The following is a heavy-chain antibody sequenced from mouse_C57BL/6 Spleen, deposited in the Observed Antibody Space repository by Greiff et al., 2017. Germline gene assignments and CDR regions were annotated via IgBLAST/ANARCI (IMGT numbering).Heavy chain of an antibody. CDR3: ARRGITTRFDY. CDR1: GYTFTDYY. CDR2: INPNNGGT. Sequence: VQLQQSGPELVKPGASVKISCKASGYTFTDYYMNWVKQSHGKSLEWIGDINPNNGGTSYNQKLKGKATLTVDKSSSTAYMELRSLTSEDSAVYYCARRGITTRFDYWGQGTTLTVSS. V-gene: IGHV1-26*01. J-gene: IGHJ2*01. D-gene: IGHD2-4*01.